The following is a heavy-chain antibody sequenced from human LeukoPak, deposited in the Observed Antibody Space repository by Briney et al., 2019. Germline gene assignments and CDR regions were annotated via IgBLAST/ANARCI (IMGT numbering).Heavy chain of an antibody. CDR2: ISGSGGST. CDR3: ASQGDSYGYIDY. CDR1: GFTFSSYG. D-gene: IGHD5-18*01. J-gene: IGHJ4*02. Sequence: GGCLSLSWAASGFTFSSYGISWVRQAPGKGLEWVSAISGSGGSTYYADSVKGRFTISRDNSKNTLYLQMNSLRAEDTAVYYCASQGDSYGYIDYWGQGTLVTVSS. V-gene: IGHV3-23*01.